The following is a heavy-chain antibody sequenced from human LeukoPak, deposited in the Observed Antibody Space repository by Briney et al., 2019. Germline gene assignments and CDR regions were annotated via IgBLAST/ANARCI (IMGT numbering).Heavy chain of an antibody. CDR1: GYTFTNYY. D-gene: IGHD3-16*02. Sequence: GASVKVSCKASGYTFTNYYMHWVRQAPGQGLEWLGLITPSGGSTSYAQKFQGRVTMTRDMSTSTIYMELSSLRSEDTAVYYCASDAYDYVWGSYRGFDYWGQGTLVTVSS. CDR3: ASDAYDYVWGSYRGFDY. CDR2: ITPSGGST. J-gene: IGHJ4*02. V-gene: IGHV1-46*01.